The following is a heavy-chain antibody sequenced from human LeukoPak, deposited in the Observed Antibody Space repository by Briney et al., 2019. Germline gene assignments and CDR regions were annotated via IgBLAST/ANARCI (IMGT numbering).Heavy chain of an antibody. J-gene: IGHJ4*02. CDR1: GFTFSSYA. CDR3: VKARGYSYGTFDY. CDR2: ISSNGGST. D-gene: IGHD5-18*01. V-gene: IGHV3-64D*06. Sequence: GGSLRLSCSVSGFTFSSYAMHWVRQAPGKGLEYVSAISSNGGSTYYADSVKGRFTISRDDSKNTLYLQMSSLRAEDTAVYYCVKARGYSYGTFDYWGQGTLVTVSS.